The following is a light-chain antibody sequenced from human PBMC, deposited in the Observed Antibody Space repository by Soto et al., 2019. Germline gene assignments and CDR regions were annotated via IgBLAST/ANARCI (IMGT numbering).Light chain of an antibody. J-gene: IGLJ1*01. Sequence: YVVTQPGSVSGAPAQRVTISCTGSSSNIGAGYDVHWYQQLPGTAPKLLIYGNSNRPSGVPDRFSGSKSGTSASLAITGLLAEDQADYYFQSYDSSLSGLYVFGTGTKVTVL. CDR2: GNS. CDR3: QSYDSSLSGLYV. CDR1: SSNIGAGYD. V-gene: IGLV1-40*01.